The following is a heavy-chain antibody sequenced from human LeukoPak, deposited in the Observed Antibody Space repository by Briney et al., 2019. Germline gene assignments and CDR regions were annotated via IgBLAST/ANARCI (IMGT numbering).Heavy chain of an antibody. D-gene: IGHD5-18*01. CDR3: ARGLVDTAMVTDVDY. CDR1: GGTFSSYT. CDR2: IIPILGIA. J-gene: IGHJ4*02. Sequence: VKVSCKASGGTFSSYTISWVRQAPGQGLEWMGRIIPILGIANYAQKFQGRVTITADKSTSTAYMELSSLRSEDTAVYYCARGLVDTAMVTDVDYWGQGTLVTVSS. V-gene: IGHV1-69*02.